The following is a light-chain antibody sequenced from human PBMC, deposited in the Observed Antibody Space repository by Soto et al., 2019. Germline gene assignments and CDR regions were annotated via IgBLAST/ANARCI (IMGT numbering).Light chain of an antibody. CDR1: SSDIGGYKY. CDR3: SSYTISSTLVL. J-gene: IGLJ3*02. Sequence: QSVLTQPASVSGSPGQSITISCTGTSSDIGGYKYVSWYQQHPGKAPKLMIYEVTNRPSGVSNRFSGSKSGNTASLTISGLQAEDEADYYCSSYTISSTLVLFGGGTKLTVL. CDR2: EVT. V-gene: IGLV2-14*01.